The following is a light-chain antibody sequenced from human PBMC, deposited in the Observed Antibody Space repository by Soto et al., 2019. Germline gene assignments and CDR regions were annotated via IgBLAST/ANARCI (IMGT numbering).Light chain of an antibody. J-gene: IGLJ2*01. Sequence: QSALTQPASVSGSPGQSITISCTGTSSDIGGYDFVSWYQQHPGKAPKLMIYEVNNRPSGVSYRFSGSKSGNTASLTISGLQAEDEADYYCSSWTSSGTLIFGGGTKLTVL. CDR2: EVN. CDR3: SSWTSSGTLI. V-gene: IGLV2-14*01. CDR1: SSDIGGYDF.